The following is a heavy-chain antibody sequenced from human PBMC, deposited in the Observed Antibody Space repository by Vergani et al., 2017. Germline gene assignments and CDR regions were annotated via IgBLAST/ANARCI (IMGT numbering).Heavy chain of an antibody. J-gene: IGHJ6*02. Sequence: EVQLVQSGAEVKKPGESLRISCKGSGYSFTSYWISWVRQMPGKGREWMGRIDPSDSYTNYSPSFQGHVTISADKSISTAYLQWSSLKASDTAMYYWARQSGILTGGYYGMDVWGQGTTVTVSS. D-gene: IGHD3-9*01. CDR1: GYSFTSYW. CDR2: IDPSDSYT. CDR3: ARQSGILTGGYYGMDV. V-gene: IGHV5-10-1*01.